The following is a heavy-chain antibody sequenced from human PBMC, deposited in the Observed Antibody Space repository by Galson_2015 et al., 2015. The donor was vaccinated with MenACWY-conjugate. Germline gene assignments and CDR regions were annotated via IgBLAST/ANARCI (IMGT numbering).Heavy chain of an antibody. CDR2: IVPFNGIA. CDR1: GGAFINFA. J-gene: IGHJ6*02. V-gene: IGHV1-69*04. CDR3: ATDYGDYIPMSTINYSFDV. Sequence: SVKVSCKASGGAFINFAVTWVRQAPGQGLEWVGRIVPFNGIASYAQRFQVRATITADKTTNTAYMEVSSLRSEDTAVYYCATDYGDYIPMSTINYSFDVWGQGTTVSVSS. D-gene: IGHD4-17*01.